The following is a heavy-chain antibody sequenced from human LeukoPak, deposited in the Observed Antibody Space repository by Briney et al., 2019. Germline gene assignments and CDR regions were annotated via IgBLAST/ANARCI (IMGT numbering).Heavy chain of an antibody. V-gene: IGHV4-59*01. Sequence: SETLSLTCTVSGGSISSYYWSWIRQPPGKGLEWIGYIYYSGSTNYNPSLKSRVTISVDTSKNQFPLKLSSVTAADTAVYYCARVAGVNYYYMDVWGKGTTVTVSS. J-gene: IGHJ6*03. CDR3: ARVAGVNYYYMDV. CDR2: IYYSGST. CDR1: GGSISSYY. D-gene: IGHD3-10*01.